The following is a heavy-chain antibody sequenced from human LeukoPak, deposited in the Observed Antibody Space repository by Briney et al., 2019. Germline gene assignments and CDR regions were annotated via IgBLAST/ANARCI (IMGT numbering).Heavy chain of an antibody. D-gene: IGHD5-12*01. CDR2: ISSSGSTI. Sequence: GGSLRLSCAASGFTFSDYYMSWIRQAPGKGLEWVSYISSSGSTIYYADSVKGRFTISRDNSKNTLYLQMSSLRAEDTAVYYCAKDLSSGYDRGDYWGQGTLVTVSS. CDR1: GFTFSDYY. CDR3: AKDLSSGYDRGDY. J-gene: IGHJ4*02. V-gene: IGHV3-11*04.